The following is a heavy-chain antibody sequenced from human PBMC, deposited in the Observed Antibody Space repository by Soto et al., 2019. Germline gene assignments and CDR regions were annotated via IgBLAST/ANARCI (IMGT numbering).Heavy chain of an antibody. CDR1: GYSISSGFY. Sequence: PSGTPSLTCAVSGYSISSGFYWGWIPQPPGKGLEWIGSIYHSGSTYYNPSLKSRVTISVDTSKNQFSLKLSSVTAADTAVYYCARVDKWELLIDYWGQGTLVTVSS. CDR2: IYHSGST. V-gene: IGHV4-38-2*01. CDR3: ARVDKWELLIDY. D-gene: IGHD1-26*01. J-gene: IGHJ4*02.